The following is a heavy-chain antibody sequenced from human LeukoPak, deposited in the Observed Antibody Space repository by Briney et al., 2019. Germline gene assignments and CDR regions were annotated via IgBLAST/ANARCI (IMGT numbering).Heavy chain of an antibody. CDR1: GDTFNTHW. V-gene: IGHV5-51*01. D-gene: IGHD6-13*01. CDR3: ARRSRPGYSSSWSAEYFQH. Sequence: GESLKISCKGSGDTFNTHWIGWVRQMPGKGLEWMGINYPGDSDTRYSPSFQGQVTISADKSISTAYLQWSSLKASDTAMYYCARRSRPGYSSSWSAEYFQHWGQGTLVTVSS. CDR2: NYPGDSDT. J-gene: IGHJ1*01.